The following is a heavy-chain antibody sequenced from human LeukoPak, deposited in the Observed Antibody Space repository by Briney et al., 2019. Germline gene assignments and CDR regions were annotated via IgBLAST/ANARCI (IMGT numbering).Heavy chain of an antibody. CDR2: ISAYNGNT. Sequence: GASVKVSYKPSGYTFTSYGISWVRQAPGQGLEWMGWISAYNGNTNHAQKLKGRVTMTTDTSMSTAYMELRSLRSDDTAVYYCVRVDCSSTSCYLGEYNWFDPWGQGTMVTVSS. V-gene: IGHV1-18*01. D-gene: IGHD2-2*01. CDR1: GYTFTSYG. J-gene: IGHJ5*02. CDR3: VRVDCSSTSCYLGEYNWFDP.